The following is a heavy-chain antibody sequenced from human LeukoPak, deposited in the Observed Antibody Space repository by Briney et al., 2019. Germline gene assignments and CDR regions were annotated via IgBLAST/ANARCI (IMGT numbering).Heavy chain of an antibody. CDR1: GLTFSDYY. D-gene: IGHD2-21*01. Sequence: PGGSLRLSCAASGLTFSDYYMSWIRQAPGKGLEWVSYISSSSSYTNYADSVKGRFTISRDNAKNSLYLQMNSLRAEDTAVYYCVGGGDPPFEGWGQGTLVTVSS. CDR3: VGGGDPPFEG. CDR2: ISSSSSYT. V-gene: IGHV3-11*06. J-gene: IGHJ4*02.